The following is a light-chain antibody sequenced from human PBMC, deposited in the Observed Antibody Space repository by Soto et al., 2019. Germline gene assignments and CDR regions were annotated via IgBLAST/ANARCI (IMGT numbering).Light chain of an antibody. CDR2: AVS. V-gene: IGLV2-8*01. CDR3: SSYAGSNNLRV. CDR1: SSDVGGYNY. J-gene: IGLJ3*02. Sequence: QSALTQPPSASGSPGQSVTLSCTGTSSDVGGYNYVSWYQQHPGKAPKLMIYAVSKRPSGVPDRFSGSKSGNTASLTVSGLQAEDEADYYCSSYAGSNNLRVFGGGTKLTVL.